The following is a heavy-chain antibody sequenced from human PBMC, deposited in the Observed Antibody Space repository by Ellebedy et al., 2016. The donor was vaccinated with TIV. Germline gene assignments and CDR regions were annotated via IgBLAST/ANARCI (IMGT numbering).Heavy chain of an antibody. Sequence: SETLSLTCTVSGASISSYYWTWIRQPPGKGLEWIGNIVNSGSTNQNPSLKSRVTISVDTSKNQFSLKLYSVTAADTAVYYCARDVVGATKTRRGLDVWGQGTTVTVSS. D-gene: IGHD1-26*01. CDR1: GASISSYY. CDR3: ARDVVGATKTRRGLDV. J-gene: IGHJ6*02. CDR2: IVNSGST. V-gene: IGHV4-59*01.